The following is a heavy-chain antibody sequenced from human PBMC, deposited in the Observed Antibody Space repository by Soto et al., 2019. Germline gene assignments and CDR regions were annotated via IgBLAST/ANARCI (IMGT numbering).Heavy chain of an antibody. CDR1: GFTFGDYA. Sequence: PGGSLRLSCTASGFTFGDYAMSWLRQAPGKGLEWVAYITNKASGGTTDYAASAKGRFTISRDDSKYIAYLQMNSLKTEDTAVYYCARSQAPTTHQFDPWGQGTLVTVSS. V-gene: IGHV3-49*03. J-gene: IGHJ5*02. CDR2: ITNKASGGTT. CDR3: ARSQAPTTHQFDP. D-gene: IGHD1-7*01.